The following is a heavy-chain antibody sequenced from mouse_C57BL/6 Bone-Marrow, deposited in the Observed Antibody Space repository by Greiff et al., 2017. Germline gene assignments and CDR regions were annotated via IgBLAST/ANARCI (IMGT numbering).Heavy chain of an antibody. Sequence: EVQGVESGGGLVKPGGSLKLSCAASGFTFSSYAMSWVRQTPEKRLEWVATISDGGSYTYYPDNVQGRFTISRDNAKNNLYLQMSHLKSEDTAMYYCARDPGAMDYLGQGTSVTVSS. J-gene: IGHJ4*01. CDR3: ARDPGAMDY. CDR2: ISDGGSYT. V-gene: IGHV5-4*01. CDR1: GFTFSSYA.